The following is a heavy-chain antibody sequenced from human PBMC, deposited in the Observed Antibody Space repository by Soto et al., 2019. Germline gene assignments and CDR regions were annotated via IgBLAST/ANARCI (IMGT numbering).Heavy chain of an antibody. Sequence: GGSLRLSCAASGFTFSSYAMTWVRQAPGKGLEWVSGISSGGGGTYYADSVKGRFTISRDNPKNTLYLQMNNLRAEDTAVYYCAKEYLSGGSIGSFFDYWGQGSQVTVSS. D-gene: IGHD2-15*01. J-gene: IGHJ4*02. CDR3: AKEYLSGGSIGSFFDY. CDR2: ISSGGGGT. CDR1: GFTFSSYA. V-gene: IGHV3-23*01.